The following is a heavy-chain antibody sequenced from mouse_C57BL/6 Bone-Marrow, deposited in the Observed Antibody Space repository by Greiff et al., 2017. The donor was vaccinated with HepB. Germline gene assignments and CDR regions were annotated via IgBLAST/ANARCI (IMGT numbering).Heavy chain of an antibody. J-gene: IGHJ3*01. V-gene: IGHV1-42*01. D-gene: IGHD1-1*01. Sequence: LMESGASVKISCKASGYSFTGYYMNWVKQSPEKSLEWIGEINPSTGGTTYNQKFKAKATLTVDKSSSTAYMQLKSLTSEDSAVYDCARRGGSSRSGFAYWGQGTLVTVSA. CDR2: INPSTGGT. CDR1: GYSFTGYY. CDR3: ARRGGSSRSGFAY.